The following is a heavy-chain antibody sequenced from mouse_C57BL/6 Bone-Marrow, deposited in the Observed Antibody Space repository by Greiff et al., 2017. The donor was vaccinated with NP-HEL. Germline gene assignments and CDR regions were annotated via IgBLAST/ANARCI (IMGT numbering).Heavy chain of an antibody. CDR1: GYTFTSYW. D-gene: IGHD6-1*01. CDR3: AIEDSAWFAY. Sequence: QVQLQQPGAELVMPGASVKLSCKASGYTFTSYWMHWVKQRPGQGLEWIGEIDPSDSYTNYNQQFKGKSTLTVDKSSSTAYLQLSSLTSEDSAVYYCAIEDSAWFAYWGQGTLVTVSA. J-gene: IGHJ3*01. CDR2: IDPSDSYT. V-gene: IGHV1-69*01.